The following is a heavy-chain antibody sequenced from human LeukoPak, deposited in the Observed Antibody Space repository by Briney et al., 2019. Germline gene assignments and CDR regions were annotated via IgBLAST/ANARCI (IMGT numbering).Heavy chain of an antibody. CDR2: IYPGDSDT. CDR3: ARHSPPHYYESSGYMYYFDY. CDR1: GYIFTSYW. J-gene: IGHJ4*02. V-gene: IGHV5-51*01. D-gene: IGHD3-22*01. Sequence: GESLKISCKGSGYIFTSYWIGWVRPMPGKGLEWMGIIYPGDSDTRYSPSFQGQVTISADKSISTAYLQWSSLKASDTAMYYCARHSPPHYYESSGYMYYFDYWGQGTLVTVSS.